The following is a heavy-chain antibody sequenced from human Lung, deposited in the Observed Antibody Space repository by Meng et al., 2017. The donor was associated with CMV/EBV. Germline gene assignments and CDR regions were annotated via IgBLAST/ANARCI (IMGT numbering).Heavy chain of an antibody. D-gene: IGHD1-26*01. J-gene: IGHJ6*02. CDR3: AKGLSGLNYYNGMDV. CDR2: ITWNSGRI. CDR1: GFTFDDYA. Sequence: PCAASGFTFDDYAMHWVRQVPGKGLEWVAGITWNSGRIGYADSVKGRFTISRDNAKNSLYLQMNSLRAEDTAFYYCAKGLSGLNYYNGMDVWGRGXTVTVSS. V-gene: IGHV3-9*01.